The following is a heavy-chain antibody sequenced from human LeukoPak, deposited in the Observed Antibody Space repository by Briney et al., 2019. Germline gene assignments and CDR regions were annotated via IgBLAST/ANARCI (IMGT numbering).Heavy chain of an antibody. Sequence: GGSLRLSCAASRFTFSSYGMHWVRQAPGKGLEWVAFIRYDGSNKYYADSVKGRFTVSRDNSNNTLYLQMSSLRLDDTAIYYCARGLNRYFTTVTPLGDYWGQGILVTVSS. CDR3: ARGLNRYFTTVTPLGDY. CDR1: RFTFSSYG. J-gene: IGHJ4*02. D-gene: IGHD4-17*01. V-gene: IGHV3-30*02. CDR2: IRYDGSNK.